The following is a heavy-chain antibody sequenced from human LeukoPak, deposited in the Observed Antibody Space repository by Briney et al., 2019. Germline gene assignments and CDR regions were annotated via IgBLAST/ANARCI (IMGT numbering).Heavy chain of an antibody. CDR1: GGSFSGYY. CDR3: ARERGGYYLDY. Sequence: PSETLSLTCGVYGGSFSGYYWTWIRQPPGKGLEWIGRIHTSGSTNYNPSLKSRVTISVDTSKNQFSLKLSSVTAADTAVYYCARERGGYYLDYWGQGTLVTVSS. J-gene: IGHJ4*02. CDR2: IHTSGST. D-gene: IGHD6-13*01. V-gene: IGHV4-4*08.